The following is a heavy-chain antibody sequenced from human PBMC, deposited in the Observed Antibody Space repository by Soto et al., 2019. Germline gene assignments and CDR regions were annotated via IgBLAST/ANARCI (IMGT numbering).Heavy chain of an antibody. D-gene: IGHD1-26*01. V-gene: IGHV1-69*13. J-gene: IGHJ3*02. CDR2: IISIFGTA. Sequence: SAKVSCKAFRGTFSSDGITWGRQAPGQGLEWMGGIISIFGTANYAQKFQGRVTITADESTSTAYMELSSLRSEDTAVYYCAMPLVGAKPNDDFDIWGQGTMVT. CDR3: AMPLVGAKPNDDFDI. CDR1: RGTFSSDG.